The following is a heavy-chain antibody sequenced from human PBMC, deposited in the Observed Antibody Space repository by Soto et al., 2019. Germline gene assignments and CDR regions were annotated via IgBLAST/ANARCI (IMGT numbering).Heavy chain of an antibody. CDR1: VYTFISYP. D-gene: IGHD3-16*01. CDR3: ARDRGGRHGQIAEAPLYYFDY. J-gene: IGHJ4*02. CDR2: INPGNGET. Sequence: ASVKVSCKTSVYTFISYPMHWVRQAPGQGPEWMGWINPGNGETGFSQRFLGRVSVTTDTSATTAYMEVNSLTSEDTAVYFCARDRGGRHGQIAEAPLYYFDYWGQGTLVTVSS. V-gene: IGHV1-3*01.